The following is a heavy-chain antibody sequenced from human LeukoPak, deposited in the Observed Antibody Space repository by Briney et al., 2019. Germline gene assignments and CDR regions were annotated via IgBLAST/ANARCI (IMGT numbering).Heavy chain of an antibody. CDR1: GFTVSSSY. V-gene: IGHV3-53*01. D-gene: IGHD6-19*01. J-gene: IGHJ4*02. CDR3: ARTSTYSSGWYLVY. Sequence: PGGSLRLSCAASGFTVSSSYMSWVRQAPGKGLEWVSVIYSGGSTYYADSVKGRFTISRDNAKNSLYLQMNSLRAEDTAVYYCARTSTYSSGWYLVYWGQGTLVTVSS. CDR2: IYSGGST.